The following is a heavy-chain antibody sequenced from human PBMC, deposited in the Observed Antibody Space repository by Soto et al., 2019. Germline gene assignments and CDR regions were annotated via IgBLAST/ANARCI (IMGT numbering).Heavy chain of an antibody. Sequence: GGSLRLSCATSGFMFNDYAMYWVRQVPGQGLEWVAMISSDGNHQFYVDNVRGRFTVSRDNSKNTLNLQMNSLRPEDTAVYYCSRGTYYPQSSGLHADYWGPGTVVTVSS. D-gene: IGHD3-22*01. CDR1: GFMFNDYA. CDR2: ISSDGNHQ. J-gene: IGHJ4*02. CDR3: SRGTYYPQSSGLHADY. V-gene: IGHV3-30*03.